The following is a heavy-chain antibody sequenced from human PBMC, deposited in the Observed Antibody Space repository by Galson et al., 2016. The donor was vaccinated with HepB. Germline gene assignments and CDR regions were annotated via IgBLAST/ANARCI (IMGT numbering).Heavy chain of an antibody. CDR3: AKGEGGGYYGSGLGFDY. V-gene: IGHV3-23*01. D-gene: IGHD3-10*01. CDR1: GFTFSSYA. CDR2: ISGTGGST. J-gene: IGHJ4*02. Sequence: SLRLSCAASGFTFSSYAMSWVRQAPGKGLEWVSAISGTGGSTYYADSVKGRFTISRDNSKNTLYLQMNSLRAEDTAVYYCAKGEGGGYYGSGLGFDYWGQGTLVTVSS.